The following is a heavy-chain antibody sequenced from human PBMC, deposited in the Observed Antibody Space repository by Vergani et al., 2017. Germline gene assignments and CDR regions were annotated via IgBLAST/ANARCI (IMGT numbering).Heavy chain of an antibody. CDR1: GFGFKNFA. J-gene: IGHJ4*02. V-gene: IGHV3-30*03. CDR2: ISKDGTHD. D-gene: IGHD2-2*01. Sequence: QVSLVESGGGVVQPGRSLTLTCSASGFGFKNFAMHWVRQAPGKGLEWVATISKDGTHDYYEPSVRGRFAVSRDNFQNTMYLQMDRLTTDDTAVYFCASDGTDIFGSSIEYSHLLYYWGQGILVTVSS. CDR3: ASDGTDIFGSSIEYSHLLYY.